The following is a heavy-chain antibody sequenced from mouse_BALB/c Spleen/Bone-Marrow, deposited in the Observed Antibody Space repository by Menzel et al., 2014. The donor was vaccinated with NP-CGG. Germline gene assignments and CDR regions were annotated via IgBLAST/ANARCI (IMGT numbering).Heavy chain of an antibody. CDR2: IWAGGST. CDR1: GLSLTSYG. D-gene: IGHD2-4*01. Sequence: QVQLQQSGPGLVAPSQRLSIPCTVSGLSLTSYGVHWVRQPPGKGLEWLGVIWAGGSTNYNSALMSRLSISKDNSKSQVFLKMNSLQTDDTAMYYCASMITTAWFAYWGQGTLVTVSA. CDR3: ASMITTAWFAY. V-gene: IGHV2-9*02. J-gene: IGHJ3*01.